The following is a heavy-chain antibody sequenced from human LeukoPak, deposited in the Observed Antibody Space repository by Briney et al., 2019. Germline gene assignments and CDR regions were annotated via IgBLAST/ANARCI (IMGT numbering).Heavy chain of an antibody. J-gene: IGHJ4*02. D-gene: IGHD1-26*01. Sequence: GGSLRLSCAASGFTFSIYSMNWVRQAPGKGLEWVSYINPSSSPTYYADSVEGRFSISRDNAKNSLYLQMNSLRAEDTAIYYCARADSGSYFGPDYWGQGTLVTVSS. CDR2: INPSSSPT. CDR1: GFTFSIYS. V-gene: IGHV3-48*04. CDR3: ARADSGSYFGPDY.